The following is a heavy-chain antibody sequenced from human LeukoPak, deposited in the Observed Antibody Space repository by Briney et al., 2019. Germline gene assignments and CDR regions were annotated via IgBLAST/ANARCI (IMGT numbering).Heavy chain of an antibody. V-gene: IGHV4-59*11. CDR3: ASFSTSWYYFDY. J-gene: IGHJ4*02. D-gene: IGHD6-13*01. CDR1: GGSITSHY. Sequence: SETLSPTCTVSGGSITSHYWSWIRQPPGKGLEWIGYMYYTGSTKYNPSLESRVTISVDTSKNQFSLKLTSVTAADTAVYYCASFSTSWYYFDYWGQGTLVTVSS. CDR2: MYYTGST.